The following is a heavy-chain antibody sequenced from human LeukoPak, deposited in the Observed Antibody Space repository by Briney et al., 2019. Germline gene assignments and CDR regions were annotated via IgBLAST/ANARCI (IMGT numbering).Heavy chain of an antibody. Sequence: SETLSLACTVSGGSISSYYRSWIRQPAGKGLEWIGRIYTSGSTNYNPSLKSRVTMSVDTSKNQFSLKLSSVTAADTAVYYCARDTPATYYYDSSAYYPYGMDVWGQGTTVTVSS. J-gene: IGHJ6*02. V-gene: IGHV4-4*07. CDR2: IYTSGST. D-gene: IGHD3-22*01. CDR3: ARDTPATYYYDSSAYYPYGMDV. CDR1: GGSISSYY.